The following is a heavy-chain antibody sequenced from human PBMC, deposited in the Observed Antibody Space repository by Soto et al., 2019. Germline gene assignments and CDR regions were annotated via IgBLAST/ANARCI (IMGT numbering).Heavy chain of an antibody. D-gene: IGHD5-18*01. J-gene: IGHJ4*01. CDR2: MYYDGRT. CDR3: ARRRYSYGNYYLDX. CDR1: GTSISSGGTF. Sequence: PSETLSLTCTVSGTSISSGGTFWGWIRQSPGKGLELMGNMYYDGRTNYNPSLKSRVSMSVDTSKNEISLTLTALTAADTAVYYCARRRYSYGNYYLDXWGHGTLVTVSX. V-gene: IGHV4-39*01.